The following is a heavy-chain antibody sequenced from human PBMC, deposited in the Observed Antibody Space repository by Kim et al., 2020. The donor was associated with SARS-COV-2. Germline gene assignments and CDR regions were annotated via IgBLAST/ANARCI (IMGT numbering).Heavy chain of an antibody. D-gene: IGHD2-2*01. CDR1: GFTFSSYA. Sequence: GGSLRLSCAASGFTFSSYAMHWVRQAPGKGLEWVAVISYDGSNKYYADSVKGRFTISRDNSKNTLYLQMNSLRAEDTAVYYCARDGCSSTSCYGYYYYYGMDVWGQGTTVTVSS. CDR2: ISYDGSNK. V-gene: IGHV3-30-3*01. CDR3: ARDGCSSTSCYGYYYYYGMDV. J-gene: IGHJ6*02.